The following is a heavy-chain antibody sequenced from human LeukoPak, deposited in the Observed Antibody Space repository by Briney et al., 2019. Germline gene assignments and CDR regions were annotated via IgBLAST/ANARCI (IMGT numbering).Heavy chain of an antibody. J-gene: IGHJ6*04. Sequence: PGGSLRLSCVASGFIFSSNGMHWVRQAAGKGLEWVSGIDTAGDPCYPGSVKGRFTISRENAKNSLYLQMNSLTAGDTAVYYCARGYGSGSYAGMDVWGKGTTVTVSS. CDR2: IDTAGDP. CDR1: GFIFSSNG. V-gene: IGHV3-13*05. D-gene: IGHD3-10*01. CDR3: ARGYGSGSYAGMDV.